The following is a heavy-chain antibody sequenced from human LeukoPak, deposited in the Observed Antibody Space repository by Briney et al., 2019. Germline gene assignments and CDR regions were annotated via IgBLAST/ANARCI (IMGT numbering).Heavy chain of an antibody. CDR1: GGSVSSGSYY. J-gene: IGHJ2*01. CDR3: ARKPGGINWYFDL. Sequence: SETLSLTCTVSGGSVSSGSYYWNWVRQPPGKGLEWIGNIYSSGTTYYNPSLKSRVTISVDTSKNQFSLKLSSVTAADTAVYYCARKPGGINWYFDLWGRGTLVTVSS. D-gene: IGHD1-14*01. V-gene: IGHV4-30-4*01. CDR2: IYSSGTT.